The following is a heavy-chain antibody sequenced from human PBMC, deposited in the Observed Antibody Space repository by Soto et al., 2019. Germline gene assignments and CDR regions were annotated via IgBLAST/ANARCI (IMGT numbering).Heavy chain of an antibody. V-gene: IGHV1-3*01. CDR2: LNVGNGNT. D-gene: IGHD2-15*01. CDR3: PREEEVSGVRCCTYSCFDP. CDR1: GYTFTSYP. J-gene: IGHJ5*02. Sequence: QVHLVQSGAEVREPGASVKVSCTASGYTFTSYPLHWVRQAPGQRLEWMGRLNVGNGNTDYSQNFQGRVTFTTDTFASTAYLELSILTSEDTTVYYCPREEEVSGVRCCTYSCFDPSRHGTLVSVSS.